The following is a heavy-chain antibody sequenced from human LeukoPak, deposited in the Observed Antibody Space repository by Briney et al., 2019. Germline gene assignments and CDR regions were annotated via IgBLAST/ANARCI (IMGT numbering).Heavy chain of an antibody. D-gene: IGHD3-3*01. CDR3: ARDSSDFWSGYYFAY. Sequence: SETLSLTCTVSGDSISSYSWSWLRQPAGKGLEWIGLIYNSDSTTYNPSLKSRVTMSVDKSKNQFSLNLNSVTAADTAVYYCARDSSDFWSGYYFAYWGQGTLVTVSS. CDR1: GDSISSYS. J-gene: IGHJ4*02. V-gene: IGHV4-4*07. CDR2: IYNSDST.